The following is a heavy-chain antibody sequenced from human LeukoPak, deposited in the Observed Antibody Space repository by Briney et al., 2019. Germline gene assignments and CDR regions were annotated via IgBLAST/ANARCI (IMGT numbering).Heavy chain of an antibody. J-gene: IGHJ4*02. Sequence: SETLSLTCTVSGGSISSSSYYWGWIRQPPGKGLEWIGSIYYSGSTYYNPSLKSRVTISVDASKNHFSLKLISVTAADTAVYYRARKLWFGKKAGNFDYWGQGTLVTVSS. CDR1: GGSISSSSYY. CDR2: IYYSGST. D-gene: IGHD3-10*01. V-gene: IGHV4-39*02. CDR3: ARKLWFGKKAGNFDY.